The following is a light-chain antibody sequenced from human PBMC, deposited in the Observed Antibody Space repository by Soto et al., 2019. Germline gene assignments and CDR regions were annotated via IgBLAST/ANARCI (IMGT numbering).Light chain of an antibody. Sequence: DIQMTQSLSSLSASVGDRVTITCRASQNLDNYLNWYQQKPGKAPNLLIYAASRLQSGVPSRFAGSGSGTHFTLTITSLQPEDVGTYFCQQSVSTPIYSFGQGTKVEMK. CDR3: QQSVSTPIYS. J-gene: IGKJ2*03. CDR1: QNLDNY. V-gene: IGKV1-39*01. CDR2: AAS.